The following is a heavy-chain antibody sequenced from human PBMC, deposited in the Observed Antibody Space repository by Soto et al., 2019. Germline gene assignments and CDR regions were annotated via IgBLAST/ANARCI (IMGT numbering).Heavy chain of an antibody. CDR2: IYTSGST. CDR3: ARVMEQLALDY. CDR1: FGSISSSY. Sequence: LYLTCHVSFGSISSSYWSWIRQPAGKGLEWIGRIYTSGSTNYNPSLKSRVTMSVDTSKNQFSLKLSSVTAADTAVYYCARVMEQLALDYWGQGTLVTVSS. V-gene: IGHV4-4*07. J-gene: IGHJ4*02. D-gene: IGHD6-6*01.